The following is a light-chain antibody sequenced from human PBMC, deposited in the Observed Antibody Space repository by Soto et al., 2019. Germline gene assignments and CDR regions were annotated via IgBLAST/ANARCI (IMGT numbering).Light chain of an antibody. V-gene: IGLV2-11*01. J-gene: IGLJ1*01. CDR1: SSDVGGYNY. Sequence: QSALTQPRSVSGSPGQSVTISCTGTSSDVGGYNYVSWYQQHPGKAPKLMIYDVSKRPSGVPDRFSGSKSGNTASLTISELQTEDEADYYFSSYTSSSILFGTGTKVTVL. CDR3: SSYTSSSIL. CDR2: DVS.